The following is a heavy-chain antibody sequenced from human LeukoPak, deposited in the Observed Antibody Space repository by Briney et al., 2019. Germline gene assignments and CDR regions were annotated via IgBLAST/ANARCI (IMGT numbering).Heavy chain of an antibody. CDR3: AKDMWRYLGAFDI. CDR1: GFTVNDYA. V-gene: IGHV3-9*01. CDR2: ISWNSRSI. D-gene: IGHD3-10*01. J-gene: IGHJ3*02. Sequence: PGRSLRLSCAASGFTVNDYAMHGGRQAPGKRLGWVSGISWNSRSIAYADSVKGRFTISRDNAKNSPDPQLNSLRAEDTALYYCAKDMWRYLGAFDIWGQGTMVTVSS.